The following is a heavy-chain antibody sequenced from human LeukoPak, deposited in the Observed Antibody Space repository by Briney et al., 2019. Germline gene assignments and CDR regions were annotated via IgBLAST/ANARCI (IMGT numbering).Heavy chain of an antibody. CDR1: GFTFNNYG. D-gene: IGHD2-2*01. Sequence: PGGSLRLSCAASGFTFNNYGMTWVRQAPGKGPEWVSSLDGSGRYTHYADSVKGRFTISRDNAKNSLSLQMNSLRAEDTAVYFCARVQGLAFVVVPAAISGMDVWGQGTTVTVSS. CDR3: ARVQGLAFVVVPAAISGMDV. J-gene: IGHJ6*02. V-gene: IGHV3-21*01. CDR2: LDGSGRYT.